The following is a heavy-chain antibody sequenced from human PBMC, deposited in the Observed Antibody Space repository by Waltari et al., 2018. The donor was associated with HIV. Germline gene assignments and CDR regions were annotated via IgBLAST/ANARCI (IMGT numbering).Heavy chain of an antibody. D-gene: IGHD3-3*01. J-gene: IGHJ6*02. Sequence: VRQAPGKGLEWVAFIRYDGSNKYYADSVKGRFTISRDNSKNTLYLQMNSLRAEDTAVYYCAKDNLRDDFWSGYHYYYYGMDVWGQGTTVTVSS. V-gene: IGHV3-30*02. CDR2: IRYDGSNK. CDR3: AKDNLRDDFWSGYHYYYYGMDV.